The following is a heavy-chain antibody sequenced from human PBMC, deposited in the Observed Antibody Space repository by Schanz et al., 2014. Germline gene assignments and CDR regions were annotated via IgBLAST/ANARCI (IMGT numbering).Heavy chain of an antibody. CDR1: GYTFTSYG. CDR3: ARDFSAYVGNYFDY. J-gene: IGHJ4*02. D-gene: IGHD5-12*01. V-gene: IGHV1-46*01. CDR2: INPSGGST. Sequence: VQLVQSGAEVKKPGASVKVSCKASGYTFTSYGISWVRQAPGQGLEWMGMINPSGGSTTYAQKFQGRVTMTRDTSTSTVYMELRSLRFDDTAVYYCARDFSAYVGNYFDYWGQGTLVTVSS.